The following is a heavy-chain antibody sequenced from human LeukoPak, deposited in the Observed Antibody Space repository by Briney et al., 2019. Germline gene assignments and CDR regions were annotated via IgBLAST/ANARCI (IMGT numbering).Heavy chain of an antibody. Sequence: ATVKVSCKASGYTFTSYDINWVRQATGQGLEWMGWMNPNSGNTGYAQKFQGRVTMTRDTSTSTVSMELNSLRSEDTALYYCARSDLLTGSPLFYWGQGTLVTVSS. CDR1: GYTFTSYD. D-gene: IGHD3-9*01. V-gene: IGHV1-8*01. J-gene: IGHJ4*02. CDR3: ARSDLLTGSPLFY. CDR2: MNPNSGNT.